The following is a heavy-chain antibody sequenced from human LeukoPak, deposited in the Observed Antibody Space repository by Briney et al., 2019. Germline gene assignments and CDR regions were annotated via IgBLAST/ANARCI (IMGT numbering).Heavy chain of an antibody. V-gene: IGHV1-69*13. D-gene: IGHD6-13*01. J-gene: IGHJ6*02. CDR1: GGTFSSYT. CDR3: ARYSNSRYGARGYYYGMDV. CDR2: IIPIFGTA. Sequence: SVNVSCTASGGTFSSYTITWVRQAPGQGLEWMGGIIPIFGTANYAQKFQGRVTITADESTSTAYMELSSLRSEDTAVYYCARYSNSRYGARGYYYGMDVWGQGTTVTVSS.